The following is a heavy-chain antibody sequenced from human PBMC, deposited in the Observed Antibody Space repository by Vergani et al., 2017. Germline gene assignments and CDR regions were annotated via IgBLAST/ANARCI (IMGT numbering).Heavy chain of an antibody. CDR1: EYSFGNYW. J-gene: IGHJ4*02. CDR3: ARHTTYTDS. V-gene: IGHV5-51*01. CDR2: IYPADSDT. D-gene: IGHD1-1*01. Sequence: EVELVQSGPEMRKPGESLKISCKGSEYSFGNYWIGWVRQMPGKGLEWMGIIYPADSDTRYSPSFQGQFTISADKSISTAFLQWDSLKASDTALYYCARHTTYTDSWGQGTLFTVSS.